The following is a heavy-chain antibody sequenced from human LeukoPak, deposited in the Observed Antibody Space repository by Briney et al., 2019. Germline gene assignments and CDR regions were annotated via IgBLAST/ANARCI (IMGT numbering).Heavy chain of an antibody. CDR3: ARSPSRFGELWFPSDP. CDR1: GYTFTSYG. V-gene: IGHV1-18*01. J-gene: IGHJ5*02. CDR2: ISAYNGNI. D-gene: IGHD3-10*01. Sequence: GASVKVSCKASGYTFTSYGISWVRQAPGQGLEWMGWISAYNGNINYAQKLQGRVTMTTDTSTSTAYMELRSLRSDDTAVYYCARSPSRFGELWFPSDPWGQGTLVTVSS.